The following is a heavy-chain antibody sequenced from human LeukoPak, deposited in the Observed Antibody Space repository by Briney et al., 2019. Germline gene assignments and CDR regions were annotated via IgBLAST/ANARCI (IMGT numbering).Heavy chain of an antibody. D-gene: IGHD3-10*01. Sequence: SETLSLTCAVYGGSFSSYYWSWIRQPPGKGLEWIGEINHSGSTNYNPSLKSRVTISVDTSKNQFSLKLSSVTAADTAVYYCARYYYGSGSYSTNYFDYWGQGTLVTVSS. J-gene: IGHJ4*02. CDR1: GGSFSSYY. CDR3: ARYYYGSGSYSTNYFDY. CDR2: INHSGST. V-gene: IGHV4-34*01.